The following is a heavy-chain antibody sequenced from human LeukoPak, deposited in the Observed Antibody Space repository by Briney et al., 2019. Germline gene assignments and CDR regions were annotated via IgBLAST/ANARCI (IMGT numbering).Heavy chain of an antibody. V-gene: IGHV3-21*01. J-gene: IGHJ1*01. CDR3: ATPAAGPGAEYSQY. Sequence: GGSLRLSCAASGFPFPTYAMNWVRQAPGKGLEWVSSIDYSSKYIYTADSVKGRFTTSRDNAKNSLDLQMNSLKAEDTAVYYCATPAAGPGAEYSQYWGQGTLVIVSS. CDR2: IDYSSKYI. CDR1: GFPFPTYA. D-gene: IGHD6-13*01.